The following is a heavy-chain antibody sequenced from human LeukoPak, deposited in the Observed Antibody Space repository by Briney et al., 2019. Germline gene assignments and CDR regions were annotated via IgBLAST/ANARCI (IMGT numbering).Heavy chain of an antibody. V-gene: IGHV4-59*01. J-gene: IGHJ4*02. CDR2: IYYSGST. CDR3: ARGKTGTPGSFDY. Sequence: PSETLYLTCTVSGGSISSYYWSWIRQPPGKGLEWIGYIYYSGSTNYNPSLKSRVTISVDTSKNQFSLKLSSVTAADTAVYYCARGKTGTPGSFDYWGQGTLVTVSS. CDR1: GGSISSYY. D-gene: IGHD1-1*01.